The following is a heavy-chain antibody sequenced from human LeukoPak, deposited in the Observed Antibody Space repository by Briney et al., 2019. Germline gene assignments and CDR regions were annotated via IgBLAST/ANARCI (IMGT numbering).Heavy chain of an antibody. CDR1: GYRFTSYW. CDR3: VRHLSDITSCPNY. Sequence: HGESLKISCKGSGYRFTSYWIAWVRQMPGKGLEWMGIIYPHDSDTRYSPSFQGQVTISADKSIRTAYLQWNSLKASDTAIYYCVRHLSDITSCPNYWGPGTLITVAS. V-gene: IGHV5-51*01. J-gene: IGHJ4*02. CDR2: IYPHDSDT. D-gene: IGHD2-2*01.